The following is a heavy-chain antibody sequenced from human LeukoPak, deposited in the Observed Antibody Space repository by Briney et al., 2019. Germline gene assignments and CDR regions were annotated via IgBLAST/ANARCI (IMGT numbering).Heavy chain of an antibody. CDR2: IIPNSGGT. J-gene: IGHJ3*02. Sequence: ASVKVSCKASGYTFTGYYMHWVRQAPGQGLEWMGWIIPNSGGTKYTQKFQGRVTMTRDTSISTAYMELISLRSDDTAVYYCARGERGDLGSSGVSIWGQGTKVTVSS. D-gene: IGHD2-2*01. V-gene: IGHV1-2*02. CDR1: GYTFTGYY. CDR3: ARGERGDLGSSGVSI.